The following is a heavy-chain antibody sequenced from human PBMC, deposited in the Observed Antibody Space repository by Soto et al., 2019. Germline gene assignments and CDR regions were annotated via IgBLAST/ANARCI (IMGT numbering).Heavy chain of an antibody. CDR1: GFSLSTSGVD. J-gene: IGHJ6*01. CDR2: IFWDDDK. Sequence: SGPTLEKPTQTLTLTCTFSGFSLSTSGVDVCWIRQPPGKALEWLALIFWDDDKRYSPSLRSRLTINKDTSKNQVVLTMTNMDPVDTATYYCIQSRCGGDCLQSYSSHYSYGMEYWGQVTTATVS. CDR3: IQSRCGGDCLQSYSSHYSYGMEY. V-gene: IGHV2-5*02. D-gene: IGHD2-21*02.